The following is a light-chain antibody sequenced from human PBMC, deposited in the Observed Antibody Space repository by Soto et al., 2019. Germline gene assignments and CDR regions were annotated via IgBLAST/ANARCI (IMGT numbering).Light chain of an antibody. CDR2: EAS. V-gene: IGKV1-5*03. Sequence: DTQMTPDPSTWSASVRDRASITCRASQSIGYRLAWFQQKPGKAPRLLIYEASRLESGVPSRISGSGSGTEFTLTISSLQPDDFAVYYCQQHTTYPWTFGQGTKVDIK. J-gene: IGKJ1*01. CDR3: QQHTTYPWT. CDR1: QSIGYR.